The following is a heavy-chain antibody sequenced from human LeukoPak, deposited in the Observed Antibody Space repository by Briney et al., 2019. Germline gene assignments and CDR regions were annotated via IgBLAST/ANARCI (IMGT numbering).Heavy chain of an antibody. Sequence: GGSLRLSCAASGFTFSTYAMHWVRQAPGKGLVWVSRISSDGSITGYADSVKGRFTISRDNAKNSLYLQMNGLRAEDTAVYYCARGDCSSTNCFSDYWGQGALVTVSS. D-gene: IGHD2-2*01. V-gene: IGHV3-74*01. CDR2: ISSDGSIT. J-gene: IGHJ4*02. CDR1: GFTFSTYA. CDR3: ARGDCSSTNCFSDY.